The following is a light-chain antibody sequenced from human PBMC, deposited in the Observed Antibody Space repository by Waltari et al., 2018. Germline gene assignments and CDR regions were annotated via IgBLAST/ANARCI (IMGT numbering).Light chain of an antibody. CDR1: SSSVVGHDF. CDR2: EIN. CDR3: SSYAGSNRVI. J-gene: IGLJ2*01. V-gene: IGLV2-8*01. Sequence: QSALTQPPPASGSPGQSVPIPRTGPSSSVVGHDFVSWYHQHPGKAPKLMIYEINKRPSGVPNRFSGSRSGNTASLTVSGLRPEDEADYYCSSYAGSNRVIFGGGTKLTVL.